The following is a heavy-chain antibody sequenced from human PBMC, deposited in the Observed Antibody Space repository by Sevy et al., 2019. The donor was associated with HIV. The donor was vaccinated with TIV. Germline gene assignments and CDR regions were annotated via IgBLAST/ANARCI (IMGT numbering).Heavy chain of an antibody. CDR2: IIPIFGTA. Sequence: ASVKVSCKASGGTFSSYAISWVRQAPGQGLEWMGGIIPIFGTANYAQKFQGRVTITADESTSTAYMELSSLRSEDTAVFYLSRQIVVVIVPPTADYYYYYGMDVLVQGTTVTVSS. D-gene: IGHD2-21*01. J-gene: IGHJ6*02. CDR3: SRQIVVVIVPPTADYYYYYGMDV. V-gene: IGHV1-69*13. CDR1: GGTFSSYA.